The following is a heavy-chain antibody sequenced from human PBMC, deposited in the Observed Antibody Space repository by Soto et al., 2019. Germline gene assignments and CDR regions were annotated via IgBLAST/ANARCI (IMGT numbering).Heavy chain of an antibody. CDR1: GFTFSSYG. CDR2: IWYDGSNK. V-gene: IGHV3-33*01. Sequence: GGSLRLSCAASGFTFSSYGMHWVRQAPGKGLEWVAVIWYDGSNKYYADSVKGRFTISRDNSKNTLYLQMNSLRAEDTAVYYCARVRYYDFRSGYYSSHYYYYYMDVWGKGTTVTVSS. CDR3: ARVRYYDFRSGYYSSHYYYYYMDV. D-gene: IGHD3-3*01. J-gene: IGHJ6*03.